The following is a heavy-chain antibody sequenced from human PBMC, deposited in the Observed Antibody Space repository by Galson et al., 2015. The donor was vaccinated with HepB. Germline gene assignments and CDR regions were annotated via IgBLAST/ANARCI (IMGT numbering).Heavy chain of an antibody. D-gene: IGHD4-11*01. Sequence: SLRLSCAASGFTVSGSYMSWVRQAPGKGLEWVSVFHSDGDSDYADSVKGRFTISRDNSKNTLYLQMNSLRAEDTAVYFCAGDHFDYSNAIYYFDSWGQGTLGTVSS. CDR3: AGDHFDYSNAIYYFDS. J-gene: IGHJ4*02. V-gene: IGHV3-53*01. CDR1: GFTVSGSY. CDR2: FHSDGDS.